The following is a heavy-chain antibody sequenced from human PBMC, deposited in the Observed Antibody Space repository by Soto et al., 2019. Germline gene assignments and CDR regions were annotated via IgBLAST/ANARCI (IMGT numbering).Heavy chain of an antibody. Sequence: GGSLRLSCAAFGFTFSSYAIHWVRQAPGKGLEWVAVISYDGSNEYYADSVKGRFTISRDNSKNTLYLQMNSLRTEDTAVYHCARDQGPYNYYGMDVWGQGTTVTVSS. J-gene: IGHJ6*02. CDR1: GFTFSSYA. CDR3: ARDQGPYNYYGMDV. CDR2: ISYDGSNE. V-gene: IGHV3-30-3*01.